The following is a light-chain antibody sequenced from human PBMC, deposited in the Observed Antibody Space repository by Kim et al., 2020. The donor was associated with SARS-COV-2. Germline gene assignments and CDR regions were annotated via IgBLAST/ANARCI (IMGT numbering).Light chain of an antibody. CDR1: SSNIGSTT. CDR3: AAWDDSLNGWV. CDR2: SFN. J-gene: IGLJ3*02. Sequence: ELTQPPSASGTPGQRVTISCSGSSSNIGSTTVNWYHQLPGTAPKLLIYSFNQRPSGVPDRFSGSRSGTSASLAISGLQSEDEADYYCAAWDDSLNGWVFGGGTQLTVL. V-gene: IGLV1-44*01.